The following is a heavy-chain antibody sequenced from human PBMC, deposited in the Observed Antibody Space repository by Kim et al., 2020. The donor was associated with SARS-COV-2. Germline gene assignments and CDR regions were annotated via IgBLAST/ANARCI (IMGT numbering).Heavy chain of an antibody. D-gene: IGHD4-17*01. CDR2: ISWNSGSI. CDR1: GFTFDDYA. CDR3: AKLGSNDYGGYVSY. V-gene: IGHV3-9*01. J-gene: IGHJ4*02. Sequence: GGSLRLSCAASGFTFDDYAMHWVRQAPGKGLEWVSGISWNSGSIGYADSVKGRFTISRDNAKNSLYLQMNSLRAEDTALYYCAKLGSNDYGGYVSYWGQGTLVTVSS.